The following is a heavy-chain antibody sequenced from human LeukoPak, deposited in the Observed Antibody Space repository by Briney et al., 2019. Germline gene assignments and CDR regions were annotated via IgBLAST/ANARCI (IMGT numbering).Heavy chain of an antibody. CDR2: INHSGST. J-gene: IGHJ4*02. Sequence: SETLSLTCAVYGGSFSGYYWSWIRQPPGKGLEWIGEINHSGSTNHNPSLKSRVTISVDTSKNQFSLKLSSVTAADTAVYYCARGSGIAVAEICFDYWGQGTLVTVSS. CDR1: GGSFSGYY. CDR3: ARGSGIAVAEICFDY. D-gene: IGHD6-19*01. V-gene: IGHV4-34*01.